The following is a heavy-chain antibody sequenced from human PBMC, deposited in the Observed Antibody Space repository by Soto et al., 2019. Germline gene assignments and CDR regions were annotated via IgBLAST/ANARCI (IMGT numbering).Heavy chain of an antibody. CDR2: IYSGGST. D-gene: IGHD3-9*01. V-gene: IGHV3-53*02. CDR3: ASNYDILTGYYSDAFDI. Sequence: EVQLVETGGGLIQPGGSLRLSCAASGFTVSSNYMSWVRQAPGKGLEWVPVIYSGGSTYYADSVKGRFTISRDNSKNTLYLQMNSLRAEDTAVYYCASNYDILTGYYSDAFDIWGQGTMVTVSS. J-gene: IGHJ3*02. CDR1: GFTVSSNY.